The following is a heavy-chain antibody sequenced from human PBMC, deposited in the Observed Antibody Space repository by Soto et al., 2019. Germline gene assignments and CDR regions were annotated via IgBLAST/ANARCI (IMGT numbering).Heavy chain of an antibody. J-gene: IGHJ4*02. D-gene: IGHD3-10*01. Sequence: SVKVSCKASGGTFSSYAISWVRQAPGQGLEWMGGIIPIFGTANYAQKFQGRVTITADESTSTAYMEMSSLRSEDTAVYYCAREYYGSGSDFDYWGQGTLVTVSS. CDR3: AREYYGSGSDFDY. V-gene: IGHV1-69*13. CDR1: GGTFSSYA. CDR2: IIPIFGTA.